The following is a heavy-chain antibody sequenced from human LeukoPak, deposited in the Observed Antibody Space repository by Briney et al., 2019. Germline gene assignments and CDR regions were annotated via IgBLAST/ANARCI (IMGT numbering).Heavy chain of an antibody. CDR2: ISFDGNNE. V-gene: IGHV3-30-3*01. D-gene: IGHD4-17*01. Sequence: GGSLRLSCAASEFTFSSYAMHWVRQAPGKGLEWVADISFDGNNEHYADSVKGRYTISRDNAKDSLYLQMNSLRAEDTAVYYCARDDYGDSYGMDVWGQGTTVTVSS. J-gene: IGHJ6*02. CDR1: EFTFSSYA. CDR3: ARDDYGDSYGMDV.